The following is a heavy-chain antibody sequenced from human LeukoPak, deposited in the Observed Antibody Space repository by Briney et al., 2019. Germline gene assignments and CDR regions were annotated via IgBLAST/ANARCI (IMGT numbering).Heavy chain of an antibody. J-gene: IGHJ6*02. D-gene: IGHD1-26*01. CDR3: ARDLGGSYWDYYYGMDV. Sequence: GGSLRLSCAASGFTFSSYAMHWVRQAPGKGLEYVSAISGNGGSTYYANSVKSRFTISRDNSKNTLFLQMGSLRAEDMAVYYCARDLGGSYWDYYYGMDVWGQGTTVTVSS. CDR2: ISGNGGST. V-gene: IGHV3-64*01. CDR1: GFTFSSYA.